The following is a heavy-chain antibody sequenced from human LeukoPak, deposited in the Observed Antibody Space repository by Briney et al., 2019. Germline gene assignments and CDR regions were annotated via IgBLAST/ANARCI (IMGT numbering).Heavy chain of an antibody. J-gene: IGHJ4*02. CDR3: ATTYTTGWSKPFDY. V-gene: IGHV3-30*01. Sequence: PGGSLRLSCAASGFTFSSYAVHWVRQAPGRGLEWVAGISYGGSNKYHAESVKGRFTISRDNSKNTLYLQMNSLRDDDTAIYYCATTYTTGWSKPFDYWGQGTLVTVSS. D-gene: IGHD6-19*01. CDR2: ISYGGSNK. CDR1: GFTFSSYA.